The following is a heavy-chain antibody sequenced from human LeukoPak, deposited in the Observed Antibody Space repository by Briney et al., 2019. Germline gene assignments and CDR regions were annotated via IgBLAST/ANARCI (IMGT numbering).Heavy chain of an antibody. CDR2: ISSSSSYI. V-gene: IGHV3-21*01. Sequence: GSLRLSCAASGFTFSSYSMNWVRQAPGKGLEWVSSISSSSSYIYYADSVKGRFTISRDNAKNSLYLQMNSLRAEDTAVYYCARRKGGTGTTIDYWGQGTLVTVSS. J-gene: IGHJ4*02. CDR1: GFTFSSYS. CDR3: ARRKGGTGTTIDY. D-gene: IGHD1-1*01.